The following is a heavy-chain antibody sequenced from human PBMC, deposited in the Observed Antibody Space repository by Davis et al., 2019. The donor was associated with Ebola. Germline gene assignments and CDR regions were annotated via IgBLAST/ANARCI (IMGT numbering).Heavy chain of an antibody. CDR2: ISYDGISQ. CDR1: GFSISRSG. J-gene: IGHJ6*04. Sequence: GESLKISCVASGFSISRSGMHWVRQAPGKGLEWVAIISYDGISQYYADSVRGRFTISRNNAQNTVSLQMNSLRVEDTAVYYCTKGPEGVDVWGKGTTVTVTS. V-gene: IGHV3-30*18. D-gene: IGHD1-14*01. CDR3: TKGPEGVDV.